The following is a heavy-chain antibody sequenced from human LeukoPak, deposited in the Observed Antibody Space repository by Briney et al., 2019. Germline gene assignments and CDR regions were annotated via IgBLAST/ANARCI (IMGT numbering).Heavy chain of an antibody. CDR1: GFTFSNAW. CDR3: TTGLNYYDSSGYYYGGVYFDY. V-gene: IGHV3-15*01. Sequence: NTGGSLRLSCAASGFTFSNAWMSWVRQAPGKGLEWVGRIKRETDGGTTDYAAPVKGRFTISRDDSKNTLYLQMNSLKTEDTAVYYCTTGLNYYDSSGYYYGGVYFDYWGQGTLVTVSS. J-gene: IGHJ4*02. D-gene: IGHD3-22*01. CDR2: IKRETDGGTT.